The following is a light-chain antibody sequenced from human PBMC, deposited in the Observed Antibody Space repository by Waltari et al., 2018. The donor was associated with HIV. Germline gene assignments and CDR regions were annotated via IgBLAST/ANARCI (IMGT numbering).Light chain of an antibody. V-gene: IGKV1-33*01. CDR2: GAS. CDR1: QAIGQS. Sequence: DVHMTQSPASLSASVGDRVTISCQANQAIGQSLNWYYQKTGKAPKLLIYGASNLEKGVPPRINGSGSGTEFTFSIDPLQPEDVGTYYGQHYNFLLTFGGGTKV. CDR3: QHYNFLLT. J-gene: IGKJ4*01.